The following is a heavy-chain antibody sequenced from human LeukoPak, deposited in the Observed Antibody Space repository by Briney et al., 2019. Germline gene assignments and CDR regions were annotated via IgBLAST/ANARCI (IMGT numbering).Heavy chain of an antibody. CDR3: ARSADYYDSSPTGY. J-gene: IGHJ4*02. CDR1: GGSISSYY. D-gene: IGHD3-22*01. V-gene: IGHV4-59*01. CDR2: IYYSGST. Sequence: SETLSLTCTVSGGSISSYYWSWIRQPPGKGLEWIGYIYYSGSTNYNPSLKSRVTISVDTSKNQFSLKLSSVTAADTAVYYCARSADYYDSSPTGYWGQGTLVTVSS.